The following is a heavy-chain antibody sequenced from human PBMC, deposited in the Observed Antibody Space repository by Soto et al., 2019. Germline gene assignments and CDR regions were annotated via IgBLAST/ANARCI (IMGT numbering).Heavy chain of an antibody. CDR2: IKTSAGGGAT. CDR3: TTGSVEGI. D-gene: IGHD2-15*01. V-gene: IGHV3-15*07. J-gene: IGHJ6*02. Sequence: EVQLVESAGGLVKPGGSLILSCVASGFSFSEAWMNWVRQAPGQGLEWVGRIKTSAGGGATNYAAPVQGRFTISRDDSKNTLYLHMNSLRTEDTAIYYCTTGSVEGIWGQGTTVIVSS. CDR1: GFSFSEAW.